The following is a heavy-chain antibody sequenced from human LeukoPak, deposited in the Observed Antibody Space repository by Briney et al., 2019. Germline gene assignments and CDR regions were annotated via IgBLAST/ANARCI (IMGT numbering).Heavy chain of an antibody. V-gene: IGHV3-21*01. J-gene: IGHJ4*02. CDR3: ARAGVSGYSGYVGPFDY. CDR1: GFTFSSYS. Sequence: GGSLRLSCAASGFTFSSYSMNWVRQAPGKGLEWVSSISSSSSYIYYADSVKGRFTISRDNAKISLYLQVNSLRAEDTAVYYCARAGVSGYSGYVGPFDYWGREPWSPSPQ. D-gene: IGHD5-12*01. CDR2: ISSSSSYI.